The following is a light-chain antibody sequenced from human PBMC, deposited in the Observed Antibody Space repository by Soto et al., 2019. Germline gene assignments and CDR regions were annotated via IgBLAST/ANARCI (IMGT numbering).Light chain of an antibody. CDR2: GAS. Sequence: EIVLTQSPGTLSLSPGERATLSCRASQSVSSSYLAWYQQKPGQPPSLLIYGASSRATGIPDRFSGSGSGTAFTLTISRLESEDFAVYYCRQYGSSPGTFGQGTKVDIK. CDR3: RQYGSSPGT. V-gene: IGKV3-20*01. J-gene: IGKJ1*01. CDR1: QSVSSSY.